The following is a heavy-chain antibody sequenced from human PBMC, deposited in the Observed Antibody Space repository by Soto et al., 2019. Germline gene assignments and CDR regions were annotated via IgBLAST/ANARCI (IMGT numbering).Heavy chain of an antibody. D-gene: IGHD3-22*01. Sequence: QVQLQQWGAGLLKPSETLSLTCAVYGGSFSGYYWSWIRQPPGKGLEWIGEINHSGSTNYNPSLKSRVTISVHTSKNQFSLKLSSVTAADTAVYYCATSSHYYDSSGYSDAFDIWGQGTMVTVSS. CDR1: GGSFSGYY. CDR2: INHSGST. CDR3: ATSSHYYDSSGYSDAFDI. J-gene: IGHJ3*02. V-gene: IGHV4-34*01.